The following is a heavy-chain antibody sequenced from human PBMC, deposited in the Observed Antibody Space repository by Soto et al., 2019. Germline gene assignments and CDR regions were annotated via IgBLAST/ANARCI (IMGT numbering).Heavy chain of an antibody. V-gene: IGHV4-4*07. Sequence: SETLSLTCTVSGGSISSYYWSWIRQPAGKGLEWIGRIYTSGGTNYNPSLKSRVTMSVDTSKNQFSLKLSSVTAADTAVYYCARDGTMVRGGTLGMDVWGQGTTVTVSS. CDR2: IYTSGGT. J-gene: IGHJ6*02. CDR1: GGSISSYY. D-gene: IGHD3-10*01. CDR3: ARDGTMVRGGTLGMDV.